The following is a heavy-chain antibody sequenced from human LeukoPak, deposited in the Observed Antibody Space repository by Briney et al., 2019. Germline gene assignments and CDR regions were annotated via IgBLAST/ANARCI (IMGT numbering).Heavy chain of an antibody. J-gene: IGHJ5*02. CDR1: GYIFTGYY. CDR2: INPNSGDT. V-gene: IGHV1-2*02. Sequence: GASVKVSCKASGYIFTGYYMHWVRQAPGQGLEWMGWINPNSGDTNYAQKFQGRVTMTRDTSISTAYMELSRLRSDDTAVYYCARAGYSSGWYGFSNWFDPWGQGTLVTVSS. D-gene: IGHD6-19*01. CDR3: ARAGYSSGWYGFSNWFDP.